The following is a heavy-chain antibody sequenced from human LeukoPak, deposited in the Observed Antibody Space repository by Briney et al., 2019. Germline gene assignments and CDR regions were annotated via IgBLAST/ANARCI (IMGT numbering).Heavy chain of an antibody. CDR3: TRVPGPLYCSSTSCYSFDY. V-gene: IGHV4-59*01. Sequence: SETLSLTCTVSGGSISSYYWSWIRQPPGKGLEWIGYIDYSGSTNYNPSLKSRVTISVDTSKNQFSLKLSSVTAADTAVYYCTRVPGPLYCSSTSCYSFDYWGQGTLVTVSS. D-gene: IGHD2-2*02. J-gene: IGHJ4*02. CDR2: IDYSGST. CDR1: GGSISSYY.